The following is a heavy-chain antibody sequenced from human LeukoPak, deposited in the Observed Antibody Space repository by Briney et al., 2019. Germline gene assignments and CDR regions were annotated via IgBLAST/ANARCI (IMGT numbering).Heavy chain of an antibody. V-gene: IGHV3-23*01. J-gene: IGHJ4*02. CDR1: GFTFRSYA. D-gene: IGHD3-22*01. CDR2: ITSSGGST. CDR3: AKDRPNYYDSSGHYYRRNGDY. Sequence: PGGSLRLSXAASGFTFRSYAMSWVRQAPGKGLEWVSSITSSGGSTYYAGSVKGQFTISRDNSKNTVYLQMNSLRAEDTAVYYCAKDRPNYYDSSGHYYRRNGDYWGQGTLVTVSS.